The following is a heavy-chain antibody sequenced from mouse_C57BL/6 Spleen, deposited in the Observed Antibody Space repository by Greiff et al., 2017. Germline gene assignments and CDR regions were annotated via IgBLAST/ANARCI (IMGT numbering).Heavy chain of an antibody. CDR3: TSIYYGNPFDY. J-gene: IGHJ2*01. Sequence: EVQLQQSGGGLVQPGGSMKLSCAASGFTFSDAWMDWVRQSPEKGLEWVAEIRNKANNHATYYAESVKGRFTISRDDSKSTVYLQMNSLRAEDTGIYYCTSIYYGNPFDYWGQGTTLTVSS. V-gene: IGHV6-6*01. CDR2: IRNKANNHAT. D-gene: IGHD2-1*01. CDR1: GFTFSDAW.